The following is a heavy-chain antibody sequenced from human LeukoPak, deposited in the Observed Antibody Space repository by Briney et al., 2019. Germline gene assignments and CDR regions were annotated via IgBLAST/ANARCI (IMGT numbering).Heavy chain of an antibody. CDR1: DGSINGYY. J-gene: IGHJ5*02. CDR3: ARALWFGELLEGGNWFDP. V-gene: IGHV4-59*12. D-gene: IGHD3-10*01. Sequence: SETLSLTCTVSDGSINGYYWSWIRQSPGKGLESLGYIYYTGSTNYNPSLKSRVTMSVDTSRNQFFLRLSSVTAADTAVYYCARALWFGELLEGGNWFDPWGQGTLVTVSS. CDR2: IYYTGST.